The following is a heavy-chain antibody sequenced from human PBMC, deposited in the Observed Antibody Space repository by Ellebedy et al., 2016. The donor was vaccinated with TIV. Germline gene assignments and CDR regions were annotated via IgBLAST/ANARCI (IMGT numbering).Heavy chain of an antibody. CDR1: GFTFDDYT. V-gene: IGHV3-43*01. Sequence: GESLKISCAASGFTFDDYTMHWVRQAPGKGLEWVSLISWDGGSTYYADSVKGRFTISRDNSKNSLYLQMNSLRTEDTALYYCATLTEYYYGMDVWGQGTTVTVSS. CDR3: ATLTEYYYGMDV. D-gene: IGHD3-9*01. J-gene: IGHJ6*02. CDR2: ISWDGGST.